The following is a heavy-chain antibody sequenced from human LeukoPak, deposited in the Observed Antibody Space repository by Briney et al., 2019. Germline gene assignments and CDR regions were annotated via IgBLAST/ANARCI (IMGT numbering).Heavy chain of an antibody. V-gene: IGHV3-48*04. CDR1: GFTFSSYS. J-gene: IGHJ4*02. D-gene: IGHD3-22*01. Sequence: GGSLRLSCAASGFTFSSYSMHWVRQAPGKGLEWVSYISSSSSTIYYADSVKGRFTISRDNAKNSLFLQMNSLRAEDTAVYYCARTGYDSSGYYSDYWGQGTLVTVSS. CDR3: ARTGYDSSGYYSDY. CDR2: ISSSSSTI.